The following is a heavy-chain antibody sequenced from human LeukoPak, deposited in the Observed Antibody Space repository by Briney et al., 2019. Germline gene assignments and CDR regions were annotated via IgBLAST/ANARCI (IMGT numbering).Heavy chain of an antibody. CDR1: GFTFSSYG. CDR3: VRDPTGGYSYGLLDY. J-gene: IGHJ4*02. Sequence: PGRSLRLSCTASGFTFSSYGMHWVRQAPGKGLEWVALISNDGSNRYYADSVKGRFTISRDNSKNTLYLQMNSLGTEDTAVYYCVRDPTGGYSYGLLDYWGQGTLVTVSS. D-gene: IGHD5-18*01. CDR2: ISNDGSNR. V-gene: IGHV3-30*01.